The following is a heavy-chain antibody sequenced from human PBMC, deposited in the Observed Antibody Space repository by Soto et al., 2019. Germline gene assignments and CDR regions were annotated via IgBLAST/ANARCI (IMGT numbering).Heavy chain of an antibody. CDR1: GGSIGGYY. Sequence: QVQLQESGPGLVQPSETLSLTCTVSGGSIGGYYWGWIRQPPGKGLEWLGYIYYSGSSKYNPSLNSRVDMSEDTSKNQTSLKLRSVTAAETAVYYCAGVRERWQYIVWLYRLDQWGQGTLVTVSS. D-gene: IGHD3-9*01. V-gene: IGHV4-59*01. J-gene: IGHJ4*02. CDR3: AGVRERWQYIVWLYRLDQ. CDR2: IYYSGSS.